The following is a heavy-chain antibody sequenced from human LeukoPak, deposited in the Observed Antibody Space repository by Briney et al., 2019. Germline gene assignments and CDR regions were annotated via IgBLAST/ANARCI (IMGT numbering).Heavy chain of an antibody. D-gene: IGHD2-15*01. Sequence: PGGSLRLSCAASGFTFSSYGMHWVRQAPGKGLEWVAGIWYDGSNKYYADSVKGRFTISRDNSKNTLYLQMNSRRAEDTAGYYCARVGLGYCSGGSCVFDYWGQGTMVAVSS. CDR1: GFTFSSYG. CDR3: ARVGLGYCSGGSCVFDY. V-gene: IGHV3-33*01. CDR2: IWYDGSNK. J-gene: IGHJ4*02.